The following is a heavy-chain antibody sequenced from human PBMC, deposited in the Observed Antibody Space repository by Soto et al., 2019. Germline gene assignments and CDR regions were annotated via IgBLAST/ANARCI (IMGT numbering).Heavy chain of an antibody. Sequence: PGGSLRLSCVGSGFTFTNAWMNWVRQAPGKGLEWVGRIKSEPAGGTTDYAAPVKGRFTISRDDSKHTVYLQMNSLKTEDTAVYYCATGGYYFDYWGQGTLVTVSS. V-gene: IGHV3-15*01. CDR2: IKSEPAGGTT. CDR1: GFTFTNAW. D-gene: IGHD3-10*01. J-gene: IGHJ4*02. CDR3: ATGGYYFDY.